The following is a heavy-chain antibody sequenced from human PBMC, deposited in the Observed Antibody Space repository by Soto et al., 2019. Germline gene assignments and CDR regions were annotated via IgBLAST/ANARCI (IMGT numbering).Heavy chain of an antibody. CDR1: GGSISSYY. CDR2: IYYSGST. Sequence: TVSGGSISSYYWSWIRQPPGKGLEWIGYIYYSGSTNYNPSLKSRVIISVDTSKNQFSLKLSSVTAADTAVYYCARDHSSSLWGYYGMDVWGQGTTVTVSS. D-gene: IGHD6-13*01. CDR3: ARDHSSSLWGYYGMDV. V-gene: IGHV4-59*01. J-gene: IGHJ6*02.